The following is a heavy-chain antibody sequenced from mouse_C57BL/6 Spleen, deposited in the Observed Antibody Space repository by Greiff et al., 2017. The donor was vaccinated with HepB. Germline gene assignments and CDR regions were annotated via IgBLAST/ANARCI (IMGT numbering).Heavy chain of an antibody. D-gene: IGHD1-1*01. Sequence: EVMLVESGGDLVKPGGSLKLSCAASGFTFSSYGMSWVRQTPDKRLEWVATISSGGSYTYYPDSVKGRFAISRDNAKNTLYLQMRSLKSEDTAMYYCARHGTTLVAGYYFDYWGQGTTLTVSS. CDR3: ARHGTTLVAGYYFDY. V-gene: IGHV5-6*01. J-gene: IGHJ2*01. CDR1: GFTFSSYG. CDR2: ISSGGSYT.